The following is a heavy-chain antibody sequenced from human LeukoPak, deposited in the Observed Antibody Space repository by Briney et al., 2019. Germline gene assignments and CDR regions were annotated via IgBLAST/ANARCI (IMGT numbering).Heavy chain of an antibody. CDR2: IIPILGIA. CDR3: ARELRGYMDWFDP. V-gene: IGHV1-69*04. D-gene: IGHD2-2*02. J-gene: IGHJ5*02. Sequence: APVKVSCKASGGTFSSYAISWVRQAPGQGLEWMGRIIPILGIANYAQKFQGRVTITADKSTSTAYMELSSLRSEDTAVYYCARELRGYMDWFDPWGQGTLVTVSS. CDR1: GGTFSSYA.